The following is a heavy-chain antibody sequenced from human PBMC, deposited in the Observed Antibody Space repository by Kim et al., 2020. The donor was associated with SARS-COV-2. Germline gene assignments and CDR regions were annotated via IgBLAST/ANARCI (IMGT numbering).Heavy chain of an antibody. CDR2: INHSGRT. J-gene: IGHJ4*02. CDR3: ARRLSNTSGWGSHYCDL. Sequence: SETLSLTCAVYGVSFSGYYWSWIRQPPGKGLEWIGEINHSGRTNYNPSLKSRVTISVDTTKNQFSLKLTSVTAADTAVYYCARRLSNTSGWGSHYCDLWGQGTLVTVSS. CDR1: GVSFSGYY. V-gene: IGHV4-34*01. D-gene: IGHD3-10*01.